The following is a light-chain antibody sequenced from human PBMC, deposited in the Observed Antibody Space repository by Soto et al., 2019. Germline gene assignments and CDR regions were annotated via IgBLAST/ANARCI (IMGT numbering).Light chain of an antibody. Sequence: EVVLTQSPVTLALSPGERATLSCRASQNVDIYVAWYQQRPGQAPRLLIYDASNRATCIPARFSGSGSGTDFTLTISSLEPEDFAVYYCQQRKDWPPLTFGGGTKVEI. CDR2: DAS. V-gene: IGKV3-11*01. J-gene: IGKJ4*01. CDR3: QQRKDWPPLT. CDR1: QNVDIY.